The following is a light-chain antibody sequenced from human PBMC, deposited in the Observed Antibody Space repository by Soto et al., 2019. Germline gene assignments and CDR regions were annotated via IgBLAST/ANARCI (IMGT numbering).Light chain of an antibody. CDR1: QSVSSSY. Sequence: EIVLTQSPGTLSLSPGERATLSCRASQSVSSSYLAWYQQKPGQAPRLLISGASSRATGIPDRFVGSGSGTDFTLTISRLEPEDFSVYYCQQYGNSPPYSFGQGTKLEIK. CDR3: QQYGNSPPYS. CDR2: GAS. J-gene: IGKJ2*01. V-gene: IGKV3-20*01.